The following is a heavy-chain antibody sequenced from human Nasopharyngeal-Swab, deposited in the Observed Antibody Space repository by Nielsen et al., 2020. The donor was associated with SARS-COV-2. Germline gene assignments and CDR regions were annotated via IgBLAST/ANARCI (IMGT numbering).Heavy chain of an antibody. V-gene: IGHV3-30*03. CDR3: ARGGVVMVAATLYYYYGMDV. Sequence: VRQAPGKGLEWVAVISYDGSNKYYADSVKGRFTISRDNSKNTLYLQMNSLRAEDTAVYYCARGGVVMVAATLYYYYGMDVWGQGTTVTVSS. CDR2: ISYDGSNK. J-gene: IGHJ6*02. D-gene: IGHD2-15*01.